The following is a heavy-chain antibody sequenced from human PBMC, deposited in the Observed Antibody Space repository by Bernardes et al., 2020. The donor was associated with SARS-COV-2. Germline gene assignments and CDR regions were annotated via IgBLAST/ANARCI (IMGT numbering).Heavy chain of an antibody. V-gene: IGHV2-5*02. D-gene: IGHD3-10*01. J-gene: IGHJ6*03. CDR3: AHGGYGSGSYYKSSKEYYMDV. CDR1: GFSLSTSGVG. CDR2: IYWDDDK. Sequence: SGPTLVKPTQTLTLTCTFSGFSLSTSGVGVGWIRQPPGKALEWLALIYWDDDKRYSPSLKSRLTITKDTSKNQVVLTMTNMDPVDTATYYCAHGGYGSGSYYKSSKEYYMDVWGKGTTVTVSS.